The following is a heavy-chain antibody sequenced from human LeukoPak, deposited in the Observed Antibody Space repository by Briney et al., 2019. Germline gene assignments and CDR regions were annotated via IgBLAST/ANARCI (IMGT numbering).Heavy chain of an antibody. CDR2: ISSNGGST. CDR3: ATIPSQNPGDAFDI. D-gene: IGHD2-2*02. J-gene: IGHJ3*02. V-gene: IGHV3-64*01. CDR1: GFTFSSYA. Sequence: GGSLILSCAASGFTFSSYAMHWVRQAPGKGLEYVSAISSNGGSTYYANSVKGRFTISRDNSKNTLYLQMGSLRAGDMAVYYCATIPSQNPGDAFDIWGQGTMVTVSS.